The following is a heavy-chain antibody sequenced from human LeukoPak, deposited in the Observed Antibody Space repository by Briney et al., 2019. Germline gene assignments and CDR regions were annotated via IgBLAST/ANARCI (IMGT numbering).Heavy chain of an antibody. Sequence: SVKVSCKASGGTFSSYAISWVRQAPGQGLEWMGGIIPIFGTANYAQKFQGRVTITADESTSTAYMELSSLRSEDTAVYYCAQGDGYNIPYYYYYGMDVWAKGPRSPSP. CDR3: AQGDGYNIPYYYYYGMDV. CDR2: IIPIFGTA. V-gene: IGHV1-69*13. D-gene: IGHD5-24*01. CDR1: GGTFSSYA. J-gene: IGHJ6*02.